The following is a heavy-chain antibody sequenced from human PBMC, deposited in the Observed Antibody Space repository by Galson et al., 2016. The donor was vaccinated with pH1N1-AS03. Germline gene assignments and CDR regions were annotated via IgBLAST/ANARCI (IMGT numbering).Heavy chain of an antibody. CDR2: VYWDETR. J-gene: IGHJ6*02. CDR1: GVSVTSSGVG. V-gene: IGHV2-5*02. CDR3: ALPNSGGNAFEI. D-gene: IGHD2/OR15-2a*01. Sequence: PALVKPTQTLTLTGSVSGVSVTSSGVGVGWFRQPPGKALEWLALVYWDETRRYSPSLKNRLTITKDSSKNQVVLTVTSVDPMDIATYFCALPNSGGNAFEIWGPGTTVTVSS.